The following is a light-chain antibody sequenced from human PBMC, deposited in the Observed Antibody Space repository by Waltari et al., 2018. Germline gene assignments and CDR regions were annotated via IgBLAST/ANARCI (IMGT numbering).Light chain of an antibody. CDR3: SSYTSSSVV. J-gene: IGLJ2*01. CDR1: SRYVCADNY. Sequence: QSALTQPASVSGSPGQSLTISCTGTSRYVCADNYVSWYQQHPGKAPNLMIYDVSNRPSGVSNRFSGSKSGNTASLTISGLQAEDEADYYCSSYTSSSVVFGGGTKLTVL. V-gene: IGLV2-14*01. CDR2: DVS.